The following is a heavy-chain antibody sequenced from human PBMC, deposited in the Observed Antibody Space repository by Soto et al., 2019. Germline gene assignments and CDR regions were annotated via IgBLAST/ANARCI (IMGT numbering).Heavy chain of an antibody. CDR1: GGSISSYY. V-gene: IGHV4-59*01. J-gene: IGHJ6*04. CDR3: ARISDYGDSYYYYYPGMDV. D-gene: IGHD4-17*01. CDR2: IYYSGST. Sequence: SETLSLTCTVSGGSISSYYWSWIRQPPGKGLEWIGYIYYSGSTNYNPSLKSRVTISVDTSKNQFSLKLSSVTAADTAVYYCARISDYGDSYYYYYPGMDVWGEGTTVTVSS.